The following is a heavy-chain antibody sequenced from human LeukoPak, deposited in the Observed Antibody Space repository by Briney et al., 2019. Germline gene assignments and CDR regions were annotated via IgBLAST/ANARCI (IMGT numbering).Heavy chain of an antibody. J-gene: IGHJ4*02. CDR3: TRDDDYGDGNSDY. Sequence: GGSLRLSCTASGFTFGDYAMSWFRLAPGKGLEWVGFIRSKAYGGTTEYAASVKGRFTISRDDSKSIAYLQMNSLKTEDTAVYYCTRDDDYGDGNSDYWGQGTLVTVSS. D-gene: IGHD4-17*01. CDR1: GFTFGDYA. CDR2: IRSKAYGGTT. V-gene: IGHV3-49*03.